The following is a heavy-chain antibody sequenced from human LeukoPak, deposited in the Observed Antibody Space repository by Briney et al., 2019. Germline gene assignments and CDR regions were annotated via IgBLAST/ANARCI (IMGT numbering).Heavy chain of an antibody. CDR3: AGENYYGSGSYSY. D-gene: IGHD3-10*01. Sequence: SETLSLTCAVYGGSFSGYYWSWIRQPPGKGLEWIGEINHSGSTNYNPSLKSRVTISVDTSKNQFSLKLSSVTAADTAVYYCAGENYYGSGSYSYWGQGTLVTVSS. CDR1: GGSFSGYY. CDR2: INHSGST. J-gene: IGHJ4*02. V-gene: IGHV4-34*01.